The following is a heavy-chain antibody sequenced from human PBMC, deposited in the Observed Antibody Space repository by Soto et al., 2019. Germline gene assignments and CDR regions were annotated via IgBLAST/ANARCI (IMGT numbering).Heavy chain of an antibody. J-gene: IGHJ6*02. CDR2: FDPEDGET. D-gene: IGHD2-15*01. V-gene: IGHV1-24*01. Sequence: ASVKVSCKVSGYTLTELSMHWVRQSPGKGLEWMGGFDPEDGETIYAQKFQGRVTMTEDTSTDTAYMELSSLRSEDTAVYYCATFQGRSTGMDVWGQGTTVTVSS. CDR1: GYTLTELS. CDR3: ATFQGRSTGMDV.